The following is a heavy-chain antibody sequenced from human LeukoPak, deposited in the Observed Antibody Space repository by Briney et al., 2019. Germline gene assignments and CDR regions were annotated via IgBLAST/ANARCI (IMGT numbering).Heavy chain of an antibody. D-gene: IGHD5-18*01. CDR2: IYSCGST. CDR3: ARVLDTAMVEDAFDL. J-gene: IGHJ3*01. Sequence: GGSLRLSCAASGFTVSSNYMSWVRQAPGKGLEWVSVIYSCGSTYYADSVKGRFTISRDNSKNTLYLQMNSLRAEDTAVYYCARVLDTAMVEDAFDLWGQGTMVTVSS. V-gene: IGHV3-66*01. CDR1: GFTVSSNY.